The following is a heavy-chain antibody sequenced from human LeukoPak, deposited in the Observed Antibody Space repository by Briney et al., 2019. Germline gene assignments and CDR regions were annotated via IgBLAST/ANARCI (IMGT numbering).Heavy chain of an antibody. Sequence: PSETLSLTCSVPGYSISSGYYWGWIRQPPGKGLEWIGSMYYSGSTYSNPTLKSRVTISVDTSKNQFSLNLNSVTAADTAVYYCARSWNYGRAVEAFDIWGLGTMVTVSS. CDR3: ARSWNYGRAVEAFDI. V-gene: IGHV4-38-2*01. J-gene: IGHJ3*02. D-gene: IGHD1-7*01. CDR2: MYYSGST. CDR1: GYSISSGYY.